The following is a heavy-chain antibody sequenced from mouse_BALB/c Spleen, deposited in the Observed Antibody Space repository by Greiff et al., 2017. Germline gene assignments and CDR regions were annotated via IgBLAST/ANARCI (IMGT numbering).Heavy chain of an antibody. Sequence: EVKLMESGGGLVKLGGSLKLSCAASGFTFSSYYMSWVRQTPEKRLELVAAINSNGGSTYYPDTVKGRFTISRDNAKNTLYLQMSSLKSEDTALYYCARLTTATDFDYWGQGTTLTVSS. V-gene: IGHV5-6-2*01. CDR3: ARLTTATDFDY. J-gene: IGHJ2*01. D-gene: IGHD1-2*01. CDR2: INSNGGST. CDR1: GFTFSSYY.